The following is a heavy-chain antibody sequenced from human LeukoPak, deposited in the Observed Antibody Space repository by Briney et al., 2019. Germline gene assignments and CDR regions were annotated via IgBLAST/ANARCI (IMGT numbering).Heavy chain of an antibody. CDR1: GGSISSYY. CDR3: ARDLYSSKTNDAFVI. CDR2: IYYSGST. J-gene: IGHJ3*02. Sequence: SETLSLTCTVSGGSISSYYWGWIRQPPGKGLQWIGSIYYSGSTYYNPSLKSRVTISLDTSKNQFSLKLSSVTAADTAVYYCARDLYSSKTNDAFVIWGQGTMVTVSS. V-gene: IGHV4-39*07. D-gene: IGHD6-13*01.